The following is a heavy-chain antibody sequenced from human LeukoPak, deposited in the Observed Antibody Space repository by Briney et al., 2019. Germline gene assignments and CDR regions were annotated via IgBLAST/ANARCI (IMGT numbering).Heavy chain of an antibody. CDR2: IIPIFGIA. J-gene: IGHJ5*02. CDR1: GGTFSSYA. V-gene: IGHV1-69*04. CDR3: ARDSGYGSGSYYSSGFDP. Sequence: SVKVSCMASGGTFSSYAISWVRQAPGQGLEWMGRIIPIFGIANYAQKFQGRVTIAADKSTSTAYMELSSLRSEDTAVYYCARDSGYGSGSYYSSGFDPWGQGTLVTVSS. D-gene: IGHD3-10*01.